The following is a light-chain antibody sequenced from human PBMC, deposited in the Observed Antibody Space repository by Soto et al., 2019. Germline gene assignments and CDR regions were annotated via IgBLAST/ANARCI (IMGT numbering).Light chain of an antibody. V-gene: IGLV2-14*01. CDR2: DVN. Sequence: QAVLTQPASVCGSPGQSITISCTGTSSDVGSYPYVSWYQQHPGKAPKLMIYDVNNRPSGVSNRFSGSKSGNTASLTISGLQAEDEADYYCSSYTTSSTVVFGGGTKVTVL. CDR3: SSYTTSSTVV. J-gene: IGLJ2*01. CDR1: SSDVGSYPY.